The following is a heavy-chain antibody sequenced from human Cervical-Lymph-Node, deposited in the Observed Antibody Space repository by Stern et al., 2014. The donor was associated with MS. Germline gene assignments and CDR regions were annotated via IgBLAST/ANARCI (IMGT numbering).Heavy chain of an antibody. D-gene: IGHD4-17*01. CDR2: KAHVGSS. CDR1: GFTVSRDY. V-gene: IGHV3-53*01. J-gene: IGHJ4*02. Sequence: EVQLEESGGGVIQPGGSLRLSCTASGFTVSRDYMTWVRQAPGKGLEWVSLKAHVGSSFSTDYVKGRFTISRDNSKASVYLHMTSLRAEDTAMYYCARDTSSPERCDWWGQGTLVTVSS. CDR3: ARDTSSPERCDW.